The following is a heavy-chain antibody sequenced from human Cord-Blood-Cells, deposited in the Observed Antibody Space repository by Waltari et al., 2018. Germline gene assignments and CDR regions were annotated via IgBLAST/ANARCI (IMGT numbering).Heavy chain of an antibody. J-gene: IGHJ6*02. CDR1: GFTFSSYA. CDR3: ARVLKAGSGYGMDV. Sequence: QVQLVESGGGVVQPGRSLRLSCAASGFTFSSYAMHWVRQAPGKGLEWEAVISYDGSNTYYADSVKGRFTISRDNSKNTLYLQMNSLRAEDTAVYYCARVLKAGSGYGMDVWGQGTTVTVSS. V-gene: IGHV3-30*04. CDR2: ISYDGSNT. D-gene: IGHD1-26*01.